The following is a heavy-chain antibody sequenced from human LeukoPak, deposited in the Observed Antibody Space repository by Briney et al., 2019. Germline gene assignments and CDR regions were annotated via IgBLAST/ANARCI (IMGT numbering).Heavy chain of an antibody. CDR2: IWYDGSNK. CDR1: GFTFSSYG. V-gene: IGHV3-33*01. D-gene: IGHD6-19*01. J-gene: IGHJ2*01. Sequence: PGRSLRLSCAASGFTFSSYGIHWVRQAPGKGLEWVAVIWYDGSNKYYADSVKGRFTISRDNSKNTLYLQMNSLRAEDTAVYYCARDQGQWLVPRYFDLWGRGTLVTVSS. CDR3: ARDQGQWLVPRYFDL.